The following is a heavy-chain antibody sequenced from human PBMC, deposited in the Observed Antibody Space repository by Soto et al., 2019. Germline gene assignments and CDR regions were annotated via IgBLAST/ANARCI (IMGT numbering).Heavy chain of an antibody. Sequence: SETLSLTCAVYGGCFSGYYWSWIRQPPGKGLEWIGEINHSGSTNYNPSLKSRVTISVDTSKNQFSLKLSSVTAADTAVYYCARRVTIFGGGSVPRGQGTLVTVSS. V-gene: IGHV4-34*01. CDR3: ARRVTIFGGGSVP. J-gene: IGHJ5*02. D-gene: IGHD3-3*01. CDR2: INHSGST. CDR1: GGCFSGYY.